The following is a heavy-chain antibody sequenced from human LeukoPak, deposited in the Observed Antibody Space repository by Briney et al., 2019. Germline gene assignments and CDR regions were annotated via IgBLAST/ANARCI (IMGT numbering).Heavy chain of an antibody. Sequence: ASVKVSCKASGYTFTSCDINWVRQATGQGLEWMGWMNPNSGNTGYAQKFQGRVTMTRNTSISTAYMELSSLRSEDTAVYYCARGEYSRAPHDYWGQGTLVTVSS. D-gene: IGHD6-6*01. CDR2: MNPNSGNT. V-gene: IGHV1-8*01. CDR1: GYTFTSCD. CDR3: ARGEYSRAPHDY. J-gene: IGHJ4*02.